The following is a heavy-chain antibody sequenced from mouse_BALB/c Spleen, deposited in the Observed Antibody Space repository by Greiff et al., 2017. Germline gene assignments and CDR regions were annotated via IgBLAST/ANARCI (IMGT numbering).Heavy chain of an antibody. Sequence: QVQLQQSGAELVKPGASVKLSCKASGYTFTSYYMYWVKQRPGQGLEWIGEINPSNGGTNFNEKFKSKATLTVDKSSSTAYMQLSSLTSEDSAVYYCTRSVRRDLDYWGQGTTLTVSS. V-gene: IGHV1S81*02. CDR3: TRSVRRDLDY. CDR2: INPSNGGT. D-gene: IGHD2-14*01. CDR1: GYTFTSYY. J-gene: IGHJ2*01.